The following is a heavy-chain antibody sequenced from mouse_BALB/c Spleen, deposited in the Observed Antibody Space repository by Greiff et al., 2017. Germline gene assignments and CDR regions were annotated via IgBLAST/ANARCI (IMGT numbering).Heavy chain of an antibody. J-gene: IGHJ2*01. CDR3: TRSYRYYFDY. Sequence: QVQLQQSGAELVKPGASVKLSCKASGYTFTSYYMYWVKQRPGQGLEWIGEINPSNGGTNFNEKFKSKATLTVDKSSSTAYMQLSSLTSEDSAVYYCTRSYRYYFDYWGQGTTLTVSS. CDR2: INPSNGGT. D-gene: IGHD2-12*01. V-gene: IGHV1S81*02. CDR1: GYTFTSYY.